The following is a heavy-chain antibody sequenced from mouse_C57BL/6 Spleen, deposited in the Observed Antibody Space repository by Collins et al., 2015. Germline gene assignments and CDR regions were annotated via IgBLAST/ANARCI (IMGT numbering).Heavy chain of an antibody. CDR3: ARRNYRYDDGAWFAY. Sequence: QVQLQQSGAELVRPGTSVKISCKASGYAFTNYWLGWVKQRPGHGLEWIGDIYPGSGNTYYNEKFKGKATLTADKSSSTAYMQLSSLTSEDSAVYFCARRNYRYDDGAWFAYWGQGTLVTVSA. J-gene: IGHJ3*01. CDR1: GYAFTNYW. V-gene: IGHV1-63*01. D-gene: IGHD2-14*01. CDR2: IYPGSGNT.